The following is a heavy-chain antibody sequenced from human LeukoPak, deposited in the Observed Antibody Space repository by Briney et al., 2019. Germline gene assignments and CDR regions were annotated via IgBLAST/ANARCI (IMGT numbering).Heavy chain of an antibody. J-gene: IGHJ4*02. CDR1: GFTFSNYA. V-gene: IGHV3-64*01. CDR3: PRGGRSSGRYDPFDY. CDR2: INSNGGNT. D-gene: IGHD1-26*01. Sequence: GGSLRLSSAASGFTFSNYAMHWVRQAPGKGLEYVSAINSNGGNTYYANSVKGRFTISRDNSKNTLYLQMGSLRAEDMAVYYCPRGGRSSGRYDPFDYWGQGTLVTVSS.